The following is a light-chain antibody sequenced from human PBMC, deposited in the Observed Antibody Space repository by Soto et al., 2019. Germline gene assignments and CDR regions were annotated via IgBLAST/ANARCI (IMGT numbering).Light chain of an antibody. CDR3: QQYGSSPPYT. J-gene: IGKJ2*01. Sequence: EIVLTQSPGTLSLSPGERATLSCRASQSVSSSYLAWYQQKPGQAPRLLIYGASSRATGIPDRFSGSGSGTDFTLTIIRLEPEDFAVYNCQQYGSSPPYTFGQGTKLEIK. V-gene: IGKV3-20*01. CDR1: QSVSSSY. CDR2: GAS.